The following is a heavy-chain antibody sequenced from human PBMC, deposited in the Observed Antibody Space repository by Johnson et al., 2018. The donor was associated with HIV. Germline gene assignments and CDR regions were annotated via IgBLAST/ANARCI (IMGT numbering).Heavy chain of an antibody. CDR1: GFTFGSYA. V-gene: IGHV3-30*04. J-gene: IGHJ3*02. Sequence: QVQLVESGGGLVQSGGSLRLSCAASGFTFGSYAMHWVRQAPGKGLEWVALISFDGGTKYYADSVKGRFTISRDNAKNSLYLQMNSLRAEDTAVYYCARAREVYYLDAFDIWGQGTMVTVSS. D-gene: IGHD3-22*01. CDR3: ARAREVYYLDAFDI. CDR2: ISFDGGTK.